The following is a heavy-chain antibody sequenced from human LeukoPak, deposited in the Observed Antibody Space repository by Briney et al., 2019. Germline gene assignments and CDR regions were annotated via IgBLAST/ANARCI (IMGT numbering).Heavy chain of an antibody. Sequence: SVKVSCKASGGTFSSYAISWVRQAPGQGLEWMGGIIPIFGTANYAQKFQGRVTITADESTSTAYMELSSLRSEDTAVYYCARHPYGDYVFDYWGQGTLVTVSS. CDR1: GGTFSSYA. D-gene: IGHD4-17*01. J-gene: IGHJ4*02. CDR3: ARHPYGDYVFDY. CDR2: IIPIFGTA. V-gene: IGHV1-69*13.